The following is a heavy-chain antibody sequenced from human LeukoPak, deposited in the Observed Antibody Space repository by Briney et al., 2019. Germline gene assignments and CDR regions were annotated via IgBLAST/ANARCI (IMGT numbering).Heavy chain of an antibody. CDR1: GGSISSGNYY. CDR3: ARERGSGGHYYYYMDV. J-gene: IGHJ6*03. V-gene: IGHV4-61*02. Sequence: SQTLSLTCTVSGGSISSGNYYWSWIRQPAGKGLEWIGRIYSSGSARYTPSLKSRVTISVDTSKNQLSLNLRSVTASDTAVYYCARERGSGGHYYYYMDVWGTGTTVTVSS. CDR2: IYSSGSA. D-gene: IGHD3-10*01.